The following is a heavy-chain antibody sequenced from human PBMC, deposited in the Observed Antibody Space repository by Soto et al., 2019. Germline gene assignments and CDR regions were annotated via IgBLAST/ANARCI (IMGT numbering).Heavy chain of an antibody. CDR2: ISSSGSTI. V-gene: IGHV3-48*03. J-gene: IGHJ6*03. CDR1: GFTFSSYE. Sequence: GGSLRLSCAASGFTFSSYEMNWVRQAPGKGLEWVSYISSSGSTIYYADSVKGRFTITRDNAKNSLYLQMNSLRAEDTAVYYCARATAMVTNEYYYYMDVLGKGTTVTVSS. CDR3: ARATAMVTNEYYYYMDV. D-gene: IGHD5-18*01.